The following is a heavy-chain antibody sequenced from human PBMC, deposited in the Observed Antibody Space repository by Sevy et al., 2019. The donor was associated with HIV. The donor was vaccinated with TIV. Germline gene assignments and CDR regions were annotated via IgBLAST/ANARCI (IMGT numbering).Heavy chain of an antibody. V-gene: IGHV1-18*01. CDR1: GYTFNNYG. Sequence: ASVKVSCKTSGYTFNNYGISWVREAPGQGLEWMGWISVYGETNYAQKVQDRLTVTTDTSTATAYMELRSLRSDDTAVYYCARGLYFDFGAYWGQGTLVPVSS. J-gene: IGHJ4*02. CDR2: ISVYGET. CDR3: ARGLYFDFGAY. D-gene: IGHD3-10*01.